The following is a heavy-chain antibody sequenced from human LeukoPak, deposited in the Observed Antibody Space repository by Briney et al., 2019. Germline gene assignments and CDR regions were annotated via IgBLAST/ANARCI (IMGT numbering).Heavy chain of an antibody. D-gene: IGHD2/OR15-2a*01. Sequence: GGSLRLSCAASGFTFSSYWMSWVRQAPGKGLEWVANIKEDGSEKNYVDSVRGRFTITRDNAKNSLYLQMNSLRAEDTAVYYCARGGGRHVEYWGQGNLVTVSS. CDR1: GFTFSSYW. CDR2: IKEDGSEK. V-gene: IGHV3-7*05. J-gene: IGHJ4*02. CDR3: ARGGGRHVEY.